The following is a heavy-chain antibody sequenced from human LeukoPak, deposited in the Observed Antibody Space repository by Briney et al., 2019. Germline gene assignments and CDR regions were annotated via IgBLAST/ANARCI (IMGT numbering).Heavy chain of an antibody. V-gene: IGHV3-48*02. J-gene: IGHJ4*02. D-gene: IGHD2-2*01. CDR3: ATDIVVVPTAGLFDY. Sequence: GGSLRLSCEGSAFIFSGHWMNWVRQTPGKGLEWISYISSSSSNIYYADSVKGRFIISRDNAKQSLYLQMNSLRDEDTAVYYCATDIVVVPTAGLFDYWGQGTLVTVSS. CDR1: AFIFSGHW. CDR2: ISSSSSNI.